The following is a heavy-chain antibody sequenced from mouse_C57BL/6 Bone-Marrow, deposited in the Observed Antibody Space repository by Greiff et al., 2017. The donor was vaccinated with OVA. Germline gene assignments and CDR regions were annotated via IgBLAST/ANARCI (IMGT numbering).Heavy chain of an antibody. CDR2: ISNGGGST. V-gene: IGHV5-12*01. J-gene: IGHJ4*01. D-gene: IGHD1-1*01. CDR1: GFTFSDYY. Sequence: DVMLVESGGGLVQPGGSLKLSCAASGFTFSDYYMYWVRQTPEKRLEWVAYISNGGGSTYYPDTVKGRFTISRDNAKNTLYLQMSRLKSEDTAMYYCARHGGSSHYYYAMDYWGQGTSVTVSS. CDR3: ARHGGSSHYYYAMDY.